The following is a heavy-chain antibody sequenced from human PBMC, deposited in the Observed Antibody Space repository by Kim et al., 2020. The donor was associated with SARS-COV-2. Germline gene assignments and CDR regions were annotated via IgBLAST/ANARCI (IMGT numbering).Heavy chain of an antibody. CDR2: IYYSGST. CDR1: GGSISSGGYY. Sequence: SETLSLTCTVSGGSISSGGYYWSWIRQHPGKGLEWIGYIYYSGSTYYNPSLKSRVTISVDTSKNQFSLKLSSVTAADTAVYYCAREYCSGGSCYEDWGQGTLVTVSS. CDR3: AREYCSGGSCYED. D-gene: IGHD2-15*01. J-gene: IGHJ4*02. V-gene: IGHV4-31*03.